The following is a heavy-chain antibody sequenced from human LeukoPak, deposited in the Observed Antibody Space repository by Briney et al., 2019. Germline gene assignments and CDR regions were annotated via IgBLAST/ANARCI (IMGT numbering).Heavy chain of an antibody. V-gene: IGHV4-61*01. CDR3: ARDTFVVVPVSYYYGMDV. CDR2: IYYSGST. CDR1: GGSVSSGNYY. Sequence: SETLSLTCTVSGGSVSSGNYYWSWIRQPPGKGLEWIGYIYYSGSTNYNPSLKSRVTISVDTSKNQFSLELSSVTAADTAVYYCARDTFVVVPVSYYYGMDVWGQGTTVTVSS. J-gene: IGHJ6*02. D-gene: IGHD2-2*01.